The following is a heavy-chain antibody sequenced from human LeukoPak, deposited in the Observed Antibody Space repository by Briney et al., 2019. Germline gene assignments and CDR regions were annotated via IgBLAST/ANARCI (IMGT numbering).Heavy chain of an antibody. CDR3: AKDADISMELVVITSFDS. J-gene: IGHJ4*02. CDR2: ISPSGGGT. D-gene: IGHD3-22*01. V-gene: IGHV3-23*01. CDR1: GFTFRTYG. Sequence: GGTLRLSCVASGFTFRTYGMNWVRQAPGKGLEWVSGISPSGGGTYYADSVMGRFTISRDNSKNMLYLQMNSLRAEDTALYYCAKDADISMELVVITSFDSWGQGTLVTVSS.